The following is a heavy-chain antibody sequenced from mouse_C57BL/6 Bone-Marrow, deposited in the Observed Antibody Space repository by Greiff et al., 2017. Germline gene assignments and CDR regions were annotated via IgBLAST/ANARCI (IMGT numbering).Heavy chain of an antibody. CDR1: GFTFSDYY. CDR2: INYDGSST. CDR3: ARGYVGNFDY. V-gene: IGHV5-16*01. Sequence: EVKLMESEGGLVQPGSSMKLSCTASGFTFSDYYMAWVRQVPEKGLEWVANINYDGSSTYYLDSLKSRFIISRDNAKNILYLQMSSLKSEDTATYYCARGYVGNFDYWGQGTTLTVSS. J-gene: IGHJ2*01.